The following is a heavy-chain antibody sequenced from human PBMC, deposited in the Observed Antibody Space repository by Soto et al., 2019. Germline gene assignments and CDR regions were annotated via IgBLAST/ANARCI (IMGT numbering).Heavy chain of an antibody. CDR2: IYYSGTT. D-gene: IGHD3-10*01. J-gene: IGHJ4*02. V-gene: IGHV4-31*01. Sequence: QVQLQESGPGLVKPSQTLSLTCSVSGGSISSDIYYWSWVRQHPGKGLEWIGYIYYSGTTFYNPSLKSLVSISVDTSKNQFSLRLRSVTAADTAVYYCARGQLHDSWGQGTLVTVSS. CDR3: ARGQLHDS. CDR1: GGSISSDIYY.